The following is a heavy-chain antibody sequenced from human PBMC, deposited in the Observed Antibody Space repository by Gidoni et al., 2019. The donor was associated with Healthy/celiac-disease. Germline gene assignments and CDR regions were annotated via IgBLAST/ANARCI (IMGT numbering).Heavy chain of an antibody. J-gene: IGHJ5*02. CDR3: ARANRGYCSSTSCPYNWFDP. Sequence: GLEWIGEINHSGSTNYNPSLKSRVTISVDTSKNQFSLKLSSVTAADTAVYYCARANRGYCSSTSCPYNWFDPWGQGTLVTVSS. V-gene: IGHV4-34*01. D-gene: IGHD2-2*01. CDR2: INHSGST.